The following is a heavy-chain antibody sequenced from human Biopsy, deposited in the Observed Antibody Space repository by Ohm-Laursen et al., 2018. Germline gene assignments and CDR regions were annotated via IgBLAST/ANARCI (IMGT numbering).Heavy chain of an antibody. D-gene: IGHD2-8*01. CDR2: INCKTGAT. J-gene: IGHJ4*02. V-gene: IGHV1-2*02. CDR1: SYTFTDYN. Sequence: SVKVSCKASSYTFTDYNIHWMRQALGQGLEWLGYINCKTGATNYAQKFQGTVTMTRDTSISTAYLALGSLRSADTAIYYCARDPLNGHKHFDYWSQGSLVTVSS. CDR3: ARDPLNGHKHFDY.